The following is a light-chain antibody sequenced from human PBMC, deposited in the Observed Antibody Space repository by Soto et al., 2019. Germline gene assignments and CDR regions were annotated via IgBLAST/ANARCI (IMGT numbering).Light chain of an antibody. J-gene: IGKJ4*01. CDR1: ESIGSN. Sequence: VMTQSPATLSVSPGERTSLSCRASESIGSNLGWYQQKPGQAPRLLIIRTSIRATGIPARFSGSGSGTEFTLTISRLQSEDLAVYYCQQYAKWPVTFGGGTKVEIK. CDR2: RTS. V-gene: IGKV3-15*01. CDR3: QQYAKWPVT.